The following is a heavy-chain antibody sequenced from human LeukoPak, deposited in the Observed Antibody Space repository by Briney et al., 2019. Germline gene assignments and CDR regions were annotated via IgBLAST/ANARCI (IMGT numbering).Heavy chain of an antibody. J-gene: IGHJ4*02. Sequence: SETLSLTCTVSGGSINSYYWSWIRQPPGKGLEWIGHIYGSGRTNYNPSLKSRVTISVDTSKNQFSLKLSSVTAADTAVYYCARSKRLDYWGQGTLVTVSS. CDR1: GGSINSYY. CDR3: ARSKRLDY. CDR2: IYGSGRT. V-gene: IGHV4-4*09.